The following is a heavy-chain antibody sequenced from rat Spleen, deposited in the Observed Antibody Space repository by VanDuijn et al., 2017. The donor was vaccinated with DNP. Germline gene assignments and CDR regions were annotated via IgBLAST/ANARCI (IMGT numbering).Heavy chain of an antibody. D-gene: IGHD1-11*01. CDR2: ISTSGGSS. V-gene: IGHV5-27*01. CDR3: ATARDFAY. Sequence: EVQLVESGGGLVQPGRSLKLSCAASGFTFSNYDMAWVRQAPTKGLEWVAYISTSGGSSYHRDSVKGRFTVSRDNAKSTLYLQMDSLRSEDTATYYCATARDFAYWGQGTLVTVSS. CDR1: GFTFSNYD. J-gene: IGHJ3*01.